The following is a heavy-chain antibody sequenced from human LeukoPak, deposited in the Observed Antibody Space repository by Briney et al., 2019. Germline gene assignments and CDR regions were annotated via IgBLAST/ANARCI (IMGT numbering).Heavy chain of an antibody. D-gene: IGHD2-2*01. CDR2: INTNTGNP. CDR1: GYTFTSYA. CDR3: ATGSLGYCSSTSCYSYYFDY. Sequence: ASVKVSCKASGYTFTSYAMSWVRQAPGQGLEWMGWINTNTGNPTYAQGFTGRFVFSLDTSVSTAYLQISSLKAEDTAVYYCATGSLGYCSSTSCYSYYFDYWGQGTLVTVSS. J-gene: IGHJ4*02. V-gene: IGHV7-4-1*02.